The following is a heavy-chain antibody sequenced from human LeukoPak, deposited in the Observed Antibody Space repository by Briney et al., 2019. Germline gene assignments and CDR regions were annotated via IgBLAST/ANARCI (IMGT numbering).Heavy chain of an antibody. J-gene: IGHJ3*02. CDR2: ISGSGGST. CDR3: AKDRGGRWEGGQLWLFGAFDI. D-gene: IGHD5-18*01. Sequence: GGSLRLSCAASGFTFSSYAMSWLRQAPGKGLEGVSAISGSGGSTYYADSVKGRFTISRDNSKNTLYLQMNSLRAEDTAVYYCAKDRGGRWEGGQLWLFGAFDIWGQGTMVTVSS. CDR1: GFTFSSYA. V-gene: IGHV3-23*01.